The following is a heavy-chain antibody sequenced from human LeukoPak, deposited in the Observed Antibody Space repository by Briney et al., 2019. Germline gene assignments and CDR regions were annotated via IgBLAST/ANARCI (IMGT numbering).Heavy chain of an antibody. Sequence: PGGSLRLSCAASGFTFSSYWMHWVRQAPGKGLVWVSRINSDGSSTSYADSVKGRFTISRDNAKNTLYLQMNSLRAEDTAVYYCAREQYYYDSSGYLWDNWFDPWGQGTLVTVS. D-gene: IGHD3-22*01. CDR2: INSDGSST. CDR3: AREQYYYDSSGYLWDNWFDP. J-gene: IGHJ5*02. V-gene: IGHV3-74*01. CDR1: GFTFSSYW.